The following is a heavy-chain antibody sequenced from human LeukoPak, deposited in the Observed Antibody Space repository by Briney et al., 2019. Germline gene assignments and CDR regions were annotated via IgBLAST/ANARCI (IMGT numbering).Heavy chain of an antibody. J-gene: IGHJ4*02. D-gene: IGHD3-22*01. V-gene: IGHV4-39*07. CDR2: IYYSGST. Sequence: PSETLSLTCTVSGDSISGYYWGWIRQPPGKGLEWIGSIYYSGSTYYNPSLKSRVTISVDTSKNQFSLKLSSVTAADTAVYYCASLYYYDSSGYSFDYWGQGTLVTVSS. CDR3: ASLYYYDSSGYSFDY. CDR1: GDSISGYY.